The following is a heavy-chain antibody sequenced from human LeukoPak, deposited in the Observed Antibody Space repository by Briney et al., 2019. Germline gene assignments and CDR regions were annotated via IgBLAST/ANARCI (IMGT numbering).Heavy chain of an antibody. CDR1: GGSISNHY. Sequence: ASETLSLTCTVSGGSISNHYWSWIRQPPGKGLEWIGYIYYSGSTNYNPSLKSRVTISVDTSKNQFSLKLSSVTAADTAVYYCARALYSGSYYYFDYWGQGTLVTVSS. J-gene: IGHJ4*02. CDR2: IYYSGST. CDR3: ARALYSGSYYYFDY. D-gene: IGHD1-26*01. V-gene: IGHV4-59*11.